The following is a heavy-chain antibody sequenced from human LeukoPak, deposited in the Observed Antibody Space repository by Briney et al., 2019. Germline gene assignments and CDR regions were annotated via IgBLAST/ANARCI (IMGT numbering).Heavy chain of an antibody. V-gene: IGHV1-69*06. CDR2: IIPIFGTA. CDR1: GYTFTGYY. J-gene: IGHJ4*02. Sequence: ASVKVSCKASGYTFTGYYLHWVRQAPGQGLEWMGGIIPIFGTANYAQKFQGRGTITADKATSTAYLALSSLRSEDTAVYYCARDLWARGSNWGQGTLVTVSS. CDR3: ARDLWARGSN. D-gene: IGHD3-10*01.